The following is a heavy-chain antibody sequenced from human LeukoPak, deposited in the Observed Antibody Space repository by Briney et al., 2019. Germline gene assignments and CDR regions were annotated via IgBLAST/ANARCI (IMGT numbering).Heavy chain of an antibody. J-gene: IGHJ6*02. D-gene: IGHD4-17*01. CDR3: ARIKYGDSGYYYYYGMDV. V-gene: IGHV1-18*01. CDR2: ISAYNGNT. CDR1: GYTFTSYG. Sequence: ASVKVSCKASGYTFTSYGISWVRQAPGQGLEWMGWISAYNGNTNYAQKLQGRVTMTTDTSTSTAYMELRSLRSGDTAVYYCARIKYGDSGYYYYYGMDVWGQGTTVTVSS.